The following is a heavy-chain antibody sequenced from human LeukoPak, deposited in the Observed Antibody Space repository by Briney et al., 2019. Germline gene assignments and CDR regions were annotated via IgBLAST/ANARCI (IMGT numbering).Heavy chain of an antibody. D-gene: IGHD6-19*01. J-gene: IGHJ4*02. V-gene: IGHV4-34*01. Sequence: SETLSLTCAVYGGSFSGYYWSWIRQPPGKGLEWIGEINHSGSTNYNPSLKSRVTISVDTSKNQFSLKLSSVTAADTAVYYCATTGHCAWLVAPFDYWGQGTLVTVSS. CDR2: INHSGST. CDR1: GGSFSGYY. CDR3: ATTGHCAWLVAPFDY.